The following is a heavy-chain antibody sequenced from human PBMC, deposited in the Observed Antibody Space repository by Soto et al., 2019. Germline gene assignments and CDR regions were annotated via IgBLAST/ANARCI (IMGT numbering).Heavy chain of an antibody. Sequence: ETLSLTCTVSGGSISSYYWSWIRQPPGKGLEWIGYIYYSGSTNYNPSLKSRVTISVDTSKNQFSLKLSSVTAADTAVYYCARLYYDSSNYYYFDYWGQGTLVTVSS. D-gene: IGHD3-22*01. J-gene: IGHJ4*02. CDR2: IYYSGST. V-gene: IGHV4-59*01. CDR1: GGSISSYY. CDR3: ARLYYDSSNYYYFDY.